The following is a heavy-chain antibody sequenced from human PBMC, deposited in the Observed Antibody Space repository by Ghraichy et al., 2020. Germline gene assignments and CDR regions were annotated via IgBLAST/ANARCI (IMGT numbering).Heavy chain of an antibody. D-gene: IGHD4-23*01. J-gene: IGHJ6*02. V-gene: IGHV4-34*01. CDR1: GGSFSGYY. Sequence: SETLSLTCAVYGGSFSGYYWSWIRQPPGKGLEWIGEINHSGNTNYNPSLKSRVTISVDTSKNQFSLKLSSVTAADTAVYYCARVHYGGNSLSLYYYYYYGMDVWGQGTTVTVSS. CDR2: INHSGNT. CDR3: ARVHYGGNSLSLYYYYYYGMDV.